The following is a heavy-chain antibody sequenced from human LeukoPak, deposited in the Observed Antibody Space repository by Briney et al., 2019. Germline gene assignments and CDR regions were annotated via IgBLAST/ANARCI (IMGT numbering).Heavy chain of an antibody. J-gene: IGHJ5*02. CDR2: IYYSGST. Sequence: SETLSLTCTVSGGSISSSSYYWGWIRQPPGKGLEWIGSIYYSGSTYYNPSLKSRVTISVDTSKNQFSLKLSSVTAADTAVYYCARRVWDLFWFDPWGQGTLVTVSS. D-gene: IGHD3-10*01. CDR3: ARRVWDLFWFDP. CDR1: GGSISSSSYY. V-gene: IGHV4-39*01.